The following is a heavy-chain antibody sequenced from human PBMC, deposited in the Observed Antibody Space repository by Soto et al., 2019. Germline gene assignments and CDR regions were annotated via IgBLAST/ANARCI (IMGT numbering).Heavy chain of an antibody. CDR2: IDASGNT. J-gene: IGHJ6*02. D-gene: IGHD1-1*01. CDR3: ARFSNNWFQTEGMDV. Sequence: SETLSLTCTVSVDSITTYYWNWIRQPAGKGLEWIGRIDASGNTNYNPSLNSRVTLSVDTSKEQFSLKLTSVTAADTAVYYCARFSNNWFQTEGMDVWGQGTTVTVSS. CDR1: VDSITTYY. V-gene: IGHV4-4*07.